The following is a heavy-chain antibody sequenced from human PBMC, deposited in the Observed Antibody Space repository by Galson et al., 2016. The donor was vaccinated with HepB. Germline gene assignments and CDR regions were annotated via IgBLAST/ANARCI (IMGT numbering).Heavy chain of an antibody. Sequence: TLSLTCAVSGGSISSRDYSWSWIRQPPGKGLEWIGYIYHSGTTSYNPSLKSRVTISADRPKNQFSLQLSSVTAADTAVYFCAMNNDYDSSGYYPDYWGQGTLVTVSS. D-gene: IGHD3-22*01. J-gene: IGHJ4*02. CDR3: AMNNDYDSSGYYPDY. CDR1: GGSISSRDYS. V-gene: IGHV4-30-2*01. CDR2: IYHSGTT.